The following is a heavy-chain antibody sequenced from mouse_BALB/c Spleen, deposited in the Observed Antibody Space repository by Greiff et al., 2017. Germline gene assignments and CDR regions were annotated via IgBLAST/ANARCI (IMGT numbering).Heavy chain of an antibody. Sequence: QVQLQQSGAELVRPGTSVKVSCKASGYAFTNYLIEWVKQRPGQGLEWIGVINPGSGGTNNKEKFKGKATLTADKSSNTAYMQLSRLTTDDSAVYFCERRGADDVGYLDVWGEGTTVTVSS. CDR1: GYAFTNYL. D-gene: IGHD2-12*01. V-gene: IGHV1-54*01. CDR2: INPGSGGT. J-gene: IGHJ1*01. CDR3: ERRGADDVGYLDV.